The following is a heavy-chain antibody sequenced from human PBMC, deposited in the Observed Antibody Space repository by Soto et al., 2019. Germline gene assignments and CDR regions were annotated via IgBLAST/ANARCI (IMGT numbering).Heavy chain of an antibody. CDR3: ARVVLEWLPTSGFDF. V-gene: IGHV1-18*04. CDR1: GFSFTSYG. D-gene: IGHD3-3*01. CDR2: ITAENGNT. Sequence: ASVKVSCKASGFSFTSYGITWVRQAPGQGPEWLGWITAENGNTNYAQKFQGRATLTTDRATNTAYMELRGLRSDDTALYYCARVVLEWLPTSGFDFWGQGNLVTVSS. J-gene: IGHJ4*02.